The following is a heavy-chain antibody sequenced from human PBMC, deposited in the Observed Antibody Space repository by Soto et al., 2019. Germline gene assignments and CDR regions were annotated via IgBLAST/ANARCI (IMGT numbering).Heavy chain of an antibody. V-gene: IGHV4-39*01. Sequence: SETLSLTCTVSGGSISSSSYYWGWIRQPPGKGLEWIGSIYYSGSTYYNPSLKSRVTISVDTSKNQFSLKLSSVTAADTAVYYCARHGDQLLFRAFDYWGQGTLVTVSS. CDR2: IYYSGST. CDR3: ARHGDQLLFRAFDY. D-gene: IGHD2-2*01. J-gene: IGHJ4*02. CDR1: GGSISSSSYY.